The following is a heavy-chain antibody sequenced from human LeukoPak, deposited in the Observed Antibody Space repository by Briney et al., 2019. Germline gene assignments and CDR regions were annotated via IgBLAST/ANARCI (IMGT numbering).Heavy chain of an antibody. J-gene: IGHJ4*02. CDR3: ARGAYYYED. Sequence: GGSLRLSCAASGFAFSSHSMNWVRQAPGKGLEWVSYISSSSSTIYYADSVKGRFTISRDNAKNSLYLQMNSLRAEDTAVYYCARGAYYYEDWGQGTLVTVSS. CDR2: ISSSSSTI. D-gene: IGHD3-22*01. CDR1: GFAFSSHS. V-gene: IGHV3-48*01.